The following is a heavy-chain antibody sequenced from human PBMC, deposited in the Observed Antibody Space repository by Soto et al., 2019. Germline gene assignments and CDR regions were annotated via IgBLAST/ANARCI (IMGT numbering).Heavy chain of an antibody. CDR3: ARDTGNQLLRQYYYYGMDV. CDR1: GGTFSSYA. Sequence: QVQLVQSGAEVKKPGSSVKVSCKASGGTFSSYAISWVRQAPGQGLEWMGGIIPIFGTANYAQKFQGRVTITADESTSTAYMELSSLRSEDTAVYYCARDTGNQLLRQYYYYGMDVWGQGTTVTVSS. D-gene: IGHD2-2*01. J-gene: IGHJ6*02. V-gene: IGHV1-69*12. CDR2: IIPIFGTA.